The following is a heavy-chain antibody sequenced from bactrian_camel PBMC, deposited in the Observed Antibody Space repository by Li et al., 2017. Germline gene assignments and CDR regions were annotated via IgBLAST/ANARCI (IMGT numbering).Heavy chain of an antibody. Sequence: HVQLVESGGDSVQPGGSMTLSCAVSGNGDGSGYRCSGWFRQAPGQEREGVAAIYTGDSRTYYSPSVAGRFTISQDNAKNTVYLQMDNLRPADTAMYYCAADTPPYGTWDDEERYTYWGQGTQVTVS. CDR1: GNGDGSGY. CDR3: AADTPPYGTWDDEERYTY. V-gene: IGHV3S54*01. CDR2: IYTGDSRT. J-gene: IGHJ4*01. D-gene: IGHD2*01.